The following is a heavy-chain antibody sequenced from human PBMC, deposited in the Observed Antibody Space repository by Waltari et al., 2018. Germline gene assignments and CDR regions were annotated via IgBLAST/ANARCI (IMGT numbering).Heavy chain of an antibody. CDR2: FYSGGTT. V-gene: IGHV3-23*03. D-gene: IGHD3-3*01. CDR3: AKDSSPFLEHRVYYYYYMDV. Sequence: EVQLLESGGGLVQPGGSLRLSCAASGFTFGNYAMSWVRPAPGRGLDWVSVFYSGGTTYYADSVKGRFTISRDNSKNTLYLQMNSLRAEDTAVYYCAKDSSPFLEHRVYYYYYMDVWGKGTTVTVSS. CDR1: GFTFGNYA. J-gene: IGHJ6*03.